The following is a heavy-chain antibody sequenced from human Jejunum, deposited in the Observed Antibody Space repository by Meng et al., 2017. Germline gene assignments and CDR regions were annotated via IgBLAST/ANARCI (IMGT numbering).Heavy chain of an antibody. CDR2: MSPNYANT. Sequence: QVQRVQAEAEVKKPGAAVKVAGKASGYTFSIYDIYWARQAPGQVLEWLGCMSPNYANTGYAQKFKGRVTMTRNTSISTAYMELSSLRAEDTAVYYCARPSYFDPWGQGTLVTVSS. J-gene: IGHJ4*02. V-gene: IGHV1-8*01. CDR1: GYTFSIYD. CDR3: ARPSYFDP.